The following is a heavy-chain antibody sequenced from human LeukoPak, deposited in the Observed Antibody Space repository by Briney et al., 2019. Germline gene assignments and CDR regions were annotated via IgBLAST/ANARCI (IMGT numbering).Heavy chain of an antibody. CDR2: INPSGGST. CDR3: ARDQGAYYFDY. J-gene: IGHJ4*02. D-gene: IGHD1-26*01. CDR1: GYTFTSYY. V-gene: IGHV1-46*01. Sequence: ASVKVSCKASGYTFTSYYMHWVRQAPGQGLEWMGIINPSGGSTSYAQKFQGRVTMTRDTFTSTVYMELSSLRSEDTAVYYCARDQGAYYFDYWGQGTLVTVSS.